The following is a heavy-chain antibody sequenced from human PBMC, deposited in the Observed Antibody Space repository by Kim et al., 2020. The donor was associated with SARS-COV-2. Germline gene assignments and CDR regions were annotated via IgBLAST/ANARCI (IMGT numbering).Heavy chain of an antibody. V-gene: IGHV3-7*03. Sequence: GGSLRLSCAASGFTFSSYWMSWVRQAPGKRLEWVANIKQDGSEKYYVDSVKGRFTISRDNAKNSLYLQMNSLRAEDTAVYYCARDGLYYYGSGSYYSENHYYYYGMDV. J-gene: IGHJ6*01. CDR3: ARDGLYYYGSGSYYSENHYYYYGMDV. CDR2: IKQDGSEK. D-gene: IGHD3-10*01. CDR1: GFTFSSYW.